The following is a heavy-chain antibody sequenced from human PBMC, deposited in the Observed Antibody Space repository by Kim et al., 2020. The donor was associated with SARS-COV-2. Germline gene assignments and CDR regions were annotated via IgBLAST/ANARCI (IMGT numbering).Heavy chain of an antibody. J-gene: IGHJ4*02. CDR3: ARDLGRYYGSGSYLY. CDR1: GGSFSGYY. V-gene: IGHV4-34*01. D-gene: IGHD3-10*01. CDR2: INHSGST. Sequence: SETLSLTCAVYGGSFSGYYWSWIRQPPGKGLEWIGEINHSGSTNYNPSLKSRVTISVDTSKNQFSLKLSSVTSADTAVYYCARDLGRYYGSGSYLYWGQGTLVTVSS.